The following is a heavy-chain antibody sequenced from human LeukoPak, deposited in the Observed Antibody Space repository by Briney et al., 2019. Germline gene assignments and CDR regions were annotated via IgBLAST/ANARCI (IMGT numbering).Heavy chain of an antibody. CDR2: ISYDGSNK. D-gene: IGHD6-19*01. V-gene: IGHV3-30*18. CDR3: AKRCNSGWRDAFDI. J-gene: IGHJ3*02. Sequence: GGSLRLSCAASGFTFSSYGMHWVRQAPGKGLEWVAVISYDGSNKYYADSVKGRFTISRDNSKNTLYLQMNSLRAEDTAVYYCAKRCNSGWRDAFDIWGQGTMVTVSS. CDR1: GFTFSSYG.